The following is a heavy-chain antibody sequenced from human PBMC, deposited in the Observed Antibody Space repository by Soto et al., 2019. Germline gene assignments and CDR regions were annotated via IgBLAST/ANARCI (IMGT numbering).Heavy chain of an antibody. D-gene: IGHD2-21*01. CDR1: GSIFSGYG. V-gene: IGHV3-33*01. CDR2: IWYDGSNT. J-gene: IGHJ4*02. CDR3: ARDGIGETAFRGFWDY. Sequence: QVQLVESGGGVVQPGGSLRLSCAASGSIFSGYGMHWVRQAPGKGLAWVAVIWYDGSNTYYDDSVKGRFSISRDNCNNMLYLQMNRLRAEDTDDSSWARDGIGETAFRGFWDYWGQGTLVTVSS.